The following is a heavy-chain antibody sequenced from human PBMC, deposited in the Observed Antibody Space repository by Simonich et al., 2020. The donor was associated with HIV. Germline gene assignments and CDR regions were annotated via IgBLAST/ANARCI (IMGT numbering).Heavy chain of an antibody. CDR1: GFTFSSYA. V-gene: IGHV3-23*01. CDR2: INGLEDTT. Sequence: EVQLLGSGGGLVQPGGSLRLSCAASGFTFSSYAMNWVRTAPGKGECGVPVINGLEDTTYNPDSMKGRLTFSRDNSNNTLYLQMNSLRAEDTAVYFCEREPRGGWSRYSYYYYMDVWGKGTTVIVSS. J-gene: IGHJ6*03. D-gene: IGHD6-19*01. CDR3: EREPRGGWSRYSYYYYMDV.